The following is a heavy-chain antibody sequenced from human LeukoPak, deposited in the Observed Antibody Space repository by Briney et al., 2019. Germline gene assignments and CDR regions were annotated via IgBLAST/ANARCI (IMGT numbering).Heavy chain of an antibody. D-gene: IGHD4-17*01. V-gene: IGHV4-59*01. CDR2: IYYSGST. CDR1: GGSISSYY. CDR3: ARLGTTDDAFDI. J-gene: IGHJ3*02. Sequence: SETLSLTCTASGGSISSYYWSWIRQPPGKGLEWIGYIYYSGSTNYNPSLKSRVTISVDTSKNQFSLKLSSVTAADTAVYYCARLGTTDDAFDIWGQGTMVTVSS.